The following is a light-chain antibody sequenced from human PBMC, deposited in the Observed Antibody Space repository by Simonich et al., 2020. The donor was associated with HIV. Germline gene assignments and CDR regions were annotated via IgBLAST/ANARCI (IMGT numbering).Light chain of an antibody. CDR2: GAS. CDR3: QQYNSWPT. V-gene: IGKV3-15*01. CDR1: QSISSN. Sequence: EIVMTQSPATLSVSPGERATLPCRASQSISSNLAWYQQRPGQAPRLLIYGASTRATGFPARFSGSGSGTEFTLTISSMQTEDFAVYYCQQYNSWPTFGGGTKVEIK. J-gene: IGKJ4*01.